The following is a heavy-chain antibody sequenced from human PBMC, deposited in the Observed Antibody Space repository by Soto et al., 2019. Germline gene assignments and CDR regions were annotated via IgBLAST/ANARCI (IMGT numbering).Heavy chain of an antibody. CDR1: GIPVSSNY. CDR3: ARDGPYYYASRMDV. Sequence: EVQLVESGGGLVQPGGSLRLSCVASGIPVSSNYMTWVRQAPGKGLEWVSVLHSGGDTYYANSVKGRFTISRHDSTNTVFLQMNSLTAEDTAVYYCARDGPYYYASRMDVWGQGTKVTVSS. D-gene: IGHD3-10*01. V-gene: IGHV3-53*04. J-gene: IGHJ6*02. CDR2: LHSGGDT.